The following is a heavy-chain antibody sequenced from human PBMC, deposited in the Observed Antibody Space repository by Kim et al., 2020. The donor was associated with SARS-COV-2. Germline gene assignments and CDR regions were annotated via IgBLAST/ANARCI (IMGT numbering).Heavy chain of an antibody. CDR2: INTANGDT. CDR3: ASRPDQQWLAPFVF. J-gene: IGHJ4*02. D-gene: IGHD6-19*01. V-gene: IGHV1-3*04. CDR1: GYSFTNFA. Sequence: ASVKVSCKASGYSFTNFAIHWVRQDPGQRLEWMGWINTANGDTKYSQKFQGRITISRDTSAQTAYMELGSLTSEDTGVFFCASRPDQQWLAPFVFWGQGT.